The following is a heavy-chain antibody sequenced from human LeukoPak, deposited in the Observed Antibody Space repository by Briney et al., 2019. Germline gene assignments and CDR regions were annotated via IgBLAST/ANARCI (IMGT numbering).Heavy chain of an antibody. CDR1: GGSISSGGYY. CDR3: ARGDTYYYDSSGFN. Sequence: PSETLSLTCTVSGGSISSGGYYWSWIRQHPGKGLEWIGYIYYSGSTYYNPSLKSRVTISVDTSKNQFSLKLSSVTAADTAVYYCARGDTYYYDSSGFNWGQGTLVTVSS. CDR2: IYYSGST. V-gene: IGHV4-31*03. D-gene: IGHD3-22*01. J-gene: IGHJ4*02.